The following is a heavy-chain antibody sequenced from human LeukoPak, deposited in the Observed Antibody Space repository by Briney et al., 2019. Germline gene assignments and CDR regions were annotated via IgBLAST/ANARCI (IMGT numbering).Heavy chain of an antibody. Sequence: PGESLKISCQASGYNFPKSWIGWVRQMPDKGLEWVAIIYPDDSRTNYSPSFQGHVTISVDRSINTAYLQWSSLRASATAMYYWPGPDYFASHDWGQGTLVTVST. J-gene: IGHJ4*02. D-gene: IGHD3-9*01. CDR3: PGPDYFASHD. CDR2: IYPDDSRT. V-gene: IGHV5-51*01. CDR1: GYNFPKSW.